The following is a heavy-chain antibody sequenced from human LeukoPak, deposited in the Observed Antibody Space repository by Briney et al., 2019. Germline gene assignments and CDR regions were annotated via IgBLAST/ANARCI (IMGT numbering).Heavy chain of an antibody. CDR1: GGSISSYY. Sequence: SETLSLTCTVSGGSISSYYWSWIRQPPGKGLEWIGYIYYSGSTYYNPSLKSRVTISVDTSKNQFSLKLSSVTAADTAVYYCARGSFWSGYTNWFDPWGQGTLVTVSS. D-gene: IGHD3-3*01. CDR2: IYYSGST. CDR3: ARGSFWSGYTNWFDP. J-gene: IGHJ5*02. V-gene: IGHV4-30-4*08.